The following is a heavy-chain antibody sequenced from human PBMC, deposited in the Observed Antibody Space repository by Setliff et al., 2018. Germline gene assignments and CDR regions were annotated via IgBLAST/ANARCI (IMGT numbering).Heavy chain of an antibody. V-gene: IGHV3-23*01. CDR1: GFTFSSYA. Sequence: GGSLRLSCAASGFTFSSYAMSWVRQAPGKGLEWVSAISGSGGSTYYADSVKGRFTISRDNSKNTLYLQMNSLRPDDTAVYYCAKDIYGSGSYAVGGYFDYWGQGTLVTVSS. CDR3: AKDIYGSGSYAVGGYFDY. J-gene: IGHJ4*02. CDR2: ISGSGGST. D-gene: IGHD3-10*01.